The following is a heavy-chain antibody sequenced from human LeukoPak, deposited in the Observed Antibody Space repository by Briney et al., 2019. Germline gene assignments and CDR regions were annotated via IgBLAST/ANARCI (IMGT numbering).Heavy chain of an antibody. CDR1: GFTFSSYE. CDR2: ISSSGSTI. J-gene: IGHJ5*02. CDR3: ARGHPNRGFDP. V-gene: IGHV3-48*03. Sequence: GGSLRLSCAASGFTFSSYEMNWVRQAPGKGLEWVSYISSSGSTIYYADSVKGRFTISRDNAKNSLYLQMNSLRAEDTAVYYCARGHPNRGFDPWGQGTLVTVSS. D-gene: IGHD7-27*01.